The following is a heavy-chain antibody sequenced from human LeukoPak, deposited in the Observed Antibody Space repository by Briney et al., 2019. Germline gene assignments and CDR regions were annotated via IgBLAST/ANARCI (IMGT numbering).Heavy chain of an antibody. CDR3: ARGGSGSGWVDY. J-gene: IGHJ4*02. CDR2: IYYSGST. Sequence: SETLSLTCTVSSGSISSYYWSWIRQPPGKGLEWIGYIYYSGSTNYNPSLKSRVTISVATSKSQFSLNLRSVTAADTAVYYCARGGSGSGWVDYWGQGTLVTVSS. CDR1: SGSISSYY. V-gene: IGHV4-59*01. D-gene: IGHD6-19*01.